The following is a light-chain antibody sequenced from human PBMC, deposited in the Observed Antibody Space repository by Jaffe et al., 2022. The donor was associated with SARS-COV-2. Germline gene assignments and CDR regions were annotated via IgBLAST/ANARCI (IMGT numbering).Light chain of an antibody. CDR3: CSYAGSFWV. CDR2: GVT. CDR1: SSDVGGYNY. J-gene: IGLJ3*02. V-gene: IGLV2-11*01. Sequence: QSALTQPRSVSGSPGQSVTISCTGTSSDVGGYNYVSWYQQHPGKAPKLMIYGVTKRPSGVPDRFSGSKSGNTASLTISGLQAEDEADYYCCSYAGSFWVFGGGTKLIVL.